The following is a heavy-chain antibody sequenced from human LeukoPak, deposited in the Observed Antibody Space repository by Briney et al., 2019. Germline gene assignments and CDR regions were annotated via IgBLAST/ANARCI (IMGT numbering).Heavy chain of an antibody. J-gene: IGHJ3*02. D-gene: IGHD1-26*01. CDR3: ARGDSGSYYEVVFHAGFDAFDI. V-gene: IGHV3-30-3*01. Sequence: PGRSLRLSCAASGFTFSIYTMHWVRQAPGKGLEWVAVISYDGGNKFYADSVRGRFTISRDNSKNTLYLQMNSLRAEDTAVYYCARGDSGSYYEVVFHAGFDAFDIWGQGTMVTVSS. CDR2: ISYDGGNK. CDR1: GFTFSIYT.